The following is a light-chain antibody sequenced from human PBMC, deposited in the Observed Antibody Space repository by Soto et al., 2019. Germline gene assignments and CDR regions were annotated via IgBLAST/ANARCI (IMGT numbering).Light chain of an antibody. CDR2: GAS. CDR1: QSVRSY. V-gene: IGKV3-15*01. CDR3: QQYDNWPQT. Sequence: EIVMTQSPATLSVSPGERATLSCGASQSVRSYLALYQQKPGQAPRLLIHGASTRAPGIPARFNGSGSGTDFTLTISSLQSEDFAVYYCQQYDNWPQTFGQGTKVDIK. J-gene: IGKJ1*01.